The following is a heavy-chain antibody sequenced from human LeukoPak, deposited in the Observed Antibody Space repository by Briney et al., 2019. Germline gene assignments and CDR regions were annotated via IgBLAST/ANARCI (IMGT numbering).Heavy chain of an antibody. Sequence: PGGSLRLSCAASGFTFSSFVMSWVRQAPGKGLEWVSSISGSGVYKYYTDSVKGRFTISRDNSKNTLYVQMNSLRAGDTAVYYCAKVSCTGGTCSSFDYWGQGTLATVSS. D-gene: IGHD2-8*02. CDR2: ISGSGVYK. CDR3: AKVSCTGGTCSSFDY. J-gene: IGHJ4*02. CDR1: GFTFSSFV. V-gene: IGHV3-23*01.